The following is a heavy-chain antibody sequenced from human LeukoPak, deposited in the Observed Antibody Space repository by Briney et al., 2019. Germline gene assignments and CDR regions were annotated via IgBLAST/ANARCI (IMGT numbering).Heavy chain of an antibody. CDR2: ISGSGGST. CDR1: GFTFRNSM. D-gene: IGHD6-19*01. J-gene: IGHJ4*02. CDR3: AKDPRANSSGWYGGPFDY. V-gene: IGHV3-23*01. Sequence: GGSLRLSCAASGFTFRNSMISWVRQPPGKGLEWVTAISGSGGSTYYADSVKGRFSISRDNSKNTVYLQMNSLRAEDTAIYYCAKDPRANSSGWYGGPFDYWGQGTLVTVSS.